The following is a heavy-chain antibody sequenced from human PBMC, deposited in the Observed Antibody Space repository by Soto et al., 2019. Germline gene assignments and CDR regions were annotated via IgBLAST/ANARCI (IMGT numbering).Heavy chain of an antibody. D-gene: IGHD6-19*01. V-gene: IGHV4-59*01. CDR2: IYYSGST. CDR3: ARDIWSSGWYPEFGY. J-gene: IGHJ4*02. CDR1: GGSISSYY. Sequence: SETLSLTCTVSGGSISSYYWSWIRQPPGKGLEWIGYIYYSGSTNYNPSLKSRVTISVDTSKNQFSLKLSSVTAADTAVYYCARDIWSSGWYPEFGYWGQGTLVTVSS.